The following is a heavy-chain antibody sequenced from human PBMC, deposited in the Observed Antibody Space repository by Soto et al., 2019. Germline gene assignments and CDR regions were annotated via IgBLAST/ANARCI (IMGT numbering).Heavy chain of an antibody. D-gene: IGHD1-26*01. V-gene: IGHV3-30-3*01. Sequence: SLRLSCAASGFTFSSYAMHWVRQAPGKGLEWVAVISYDGSNKYYAGSVKGRFTISRDNSKNTLYLQMNSLRAEDTAVYYCARDCELGGRHRPKYYYYYYGMDVWGQETTVTISS. J-gene: IGHJ6*02. CDR1: GFTFSSYA. CDR3: ARDCELGGRHRPKYYYYYYGMDV. CDR2: ISYDGSNK.